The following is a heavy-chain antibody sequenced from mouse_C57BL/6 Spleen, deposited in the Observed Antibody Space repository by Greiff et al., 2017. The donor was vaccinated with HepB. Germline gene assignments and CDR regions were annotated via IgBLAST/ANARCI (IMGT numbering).Heavy chain of an antibody. CDR3: ALYDGYYYYAMDY. CDR2: ISYDGSN. Sequence: EVKLQESGPGLVKPSQSLSLTCSVTGYSITSGYYWNWIRQFPGNKLEWMGYISYDGSNNYNPSLKNRISITRDTSKNQFFLKLNSVTTEDTATYYCALYDGYYYYAMDYWGQGTSVTVSS. D-gene: IGHD2-3*01. CDR1: GYSITSGYY. V-gene: IGHV3-6*01. J-gene: IGHJ4*01.